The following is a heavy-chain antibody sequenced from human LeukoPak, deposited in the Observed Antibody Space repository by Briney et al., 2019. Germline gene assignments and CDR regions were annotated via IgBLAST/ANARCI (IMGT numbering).Heavy chain of an antibody. CDR2: IRYDGSNK. CDR1: GFTFSSYG. Sequence: GGSLRLSCAASGFTFSSYGMHWVRQAPGKGLEWVAFIRYDGSNKYNADSVKGRFTISRDNSKNTLYLQMNSLRAEDTAVYYCAKPRAVGVNAFFDYWGQGTLVTVSS. CDR3: AKPRAVGVNAFFDY. J-gene: IGHJ4*02. V-gene: IGHV3-30*02.